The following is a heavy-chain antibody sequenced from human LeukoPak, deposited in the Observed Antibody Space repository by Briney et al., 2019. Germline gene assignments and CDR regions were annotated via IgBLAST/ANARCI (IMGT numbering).Heavy chain of an antibody. D-gene: IGHD1-26*01. CDR1: GFTFSSYA. Sequence: GGSLRLSCAASGFTFSSYAMNWVRQAPGKGLEWVSSISSSSSYIYYADSVKGRFTISRDNAKHSLYLQMNSLRAEDTAVYYCARNLRVGATSHAFDIWGQGTMVTVSS. CDR2: ISSSSSYI. CDR3: ARNLRVGATSHAFDI. J-gene: IGHJ3*02. V-gene: IGHV3-21*01.